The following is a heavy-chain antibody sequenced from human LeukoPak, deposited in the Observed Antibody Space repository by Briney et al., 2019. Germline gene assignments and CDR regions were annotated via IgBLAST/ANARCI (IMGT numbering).Heavy chain of an antibody. J-gene: IGHJ3*02. CDR2: INPNSGGT. CDR3: ARGGCSGGSCLDAFDI. Sequence: ASVKVSCKASGYTFTGYYMHWVRQAPGQGLGWMGWINPNSGGTNYAQKFQGWVTMTRDTSISTAYMELSRLRSDDTAVYYCARGGCSGGSCLDAFDIWGQGTMVTVSS. CDR1: GYTFTGYY. D-gene: IGHD2-15*01. V-gene: IGHV1-2*04.